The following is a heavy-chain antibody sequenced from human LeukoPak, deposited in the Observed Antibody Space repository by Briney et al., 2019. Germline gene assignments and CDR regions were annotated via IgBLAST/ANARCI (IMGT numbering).Heavy chain of an antibody. V-gene: IGHV3-30*18. J-gene: IGHJ5*02. CDR1: GVTLSPYG. CDR3: AKEGTPQVSTWYDL. Sequence: GGSLRLSCAASGVTLSPYGMHWVRQAPGKGPEWVAVISYEGGTQHYADSVKSRFIISRDNPRNTLYLQMNILRTEDTAVYYCAKEGTPQVSTWYDLWGQGTQVIVSS. D-gene: IGHD3-10*01. CDR2: ISYEGGTQ.